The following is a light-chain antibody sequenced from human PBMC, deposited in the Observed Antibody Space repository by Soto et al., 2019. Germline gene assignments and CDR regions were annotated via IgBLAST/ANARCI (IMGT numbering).Light chain of an antibody. V-gene: IGKV1D-12*01. J-gene: IGKJ4*01. CDR3: HRYNSVPLT. Sequence: DIQMTQSPSSVSASVGDRVTITCRASQGISTWVAGYQQKPGKAPKLLIYGASSLQSWVPSRFSGSGSGTDCTLTISNLQTEECATYFCHRYNSVPLTFGGGTKVDIK. CDR2: GAS. CDR1: QGISTW.